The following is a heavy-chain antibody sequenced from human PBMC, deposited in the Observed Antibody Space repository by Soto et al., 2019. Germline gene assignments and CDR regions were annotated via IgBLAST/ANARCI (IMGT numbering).Heavy chain of an antibody. CDR2: ISSSSSYI. Sequence: PGGSLRPSCAASGFTFSSYSMNWVRQAPGKGLEWVSSISSSSSYIYYADSVKGRFTISRDNAKNSLYLQMNSLRAEDTAVYYCARGGDDYDILTGYLFDYWGQGTLVTVSS. V-gene: IGHV3-21*01. CDR3: ARGGDDYDILTGYLFDY. J-gene: IGHJ4*02. CDR1: GFTFSSYS. D-gene: IGHD3-9*01.